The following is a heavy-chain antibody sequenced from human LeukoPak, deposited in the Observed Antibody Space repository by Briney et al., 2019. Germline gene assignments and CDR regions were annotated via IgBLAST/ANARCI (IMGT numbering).Heavy chain of an antibody. CDR1: GYTFTSYY. D-gene: IGHD3-22*01. J-gene: IGHJ4*02. CDR3: ARELLTYYYDSSGYQYYFDY. Sequence: ASVKVSCKASGYTFTSYYMHWVRQAPGQGLEWMGIINPSGGSTSYAQKFQGRVTMTRDMSTSTVYMELSSLRSEDTAVYYCARELLTYYYDSSGYQYYFDYWGQGTLVTVSS. CDR2: INPSGGST. V-gene: IGHV1-46*01.